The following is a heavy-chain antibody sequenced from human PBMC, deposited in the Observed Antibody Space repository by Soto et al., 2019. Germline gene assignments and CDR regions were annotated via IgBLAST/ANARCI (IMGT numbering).Heavy chain of an antibody. CDR2: ISWNSGSI. Sequence: GGSLRLSCAASGFTFDDYAMHWVRQAPGKGLEWVSGISWNSGSIGYADSVKGRFTISRDNAKNSLYLQMNSLRAEDTALYYCAKDMYGSYGSGSYLVYWGQGTLVTVSS. D-gene: IGHD3-10*01. J-gene: IGHJ4*02. CDR3: AKDMYGSYGSGSYLVY. CDR1: GFTFDDYA. V-gene: IGHV3-9*01.